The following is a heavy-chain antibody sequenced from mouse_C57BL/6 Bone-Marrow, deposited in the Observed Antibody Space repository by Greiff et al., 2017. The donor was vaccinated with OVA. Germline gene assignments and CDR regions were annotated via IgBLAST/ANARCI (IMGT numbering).Heavy chain of an antibody. Sequence: EVKLQESGGGLVKPGGSLKLSCAASGFTFSDYGMHWVRQAPEKGLEWVAYISSGSSTIYYADTVKGRFTISRDNAKNTLFLQMTSLRSEDTAMYYCAITTVMDYWGQGTSVTVSS. V-gene: IGHV5-17*01. CDR2: ISSGSSTI. J-gene: IGHJ4*01. CDR1: GFTFSDYG. D-gene: IGHD1-1*01. CDR3: AITTVMDY.